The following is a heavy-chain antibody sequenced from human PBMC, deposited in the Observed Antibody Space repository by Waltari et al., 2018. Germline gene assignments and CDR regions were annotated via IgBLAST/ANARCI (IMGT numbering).Heavy chain of an antibody. CDR3: AKDFTMIVVVTDY. Sequence: EVQLLESGRGLVQPGESMRRSCAASGFTCRSEAMGWVRQAPGKGLEWGAASGSGGSTYYADSVKGRFTISRDNSKNTLYLQMNSLRAEDTAVYYCAKDFTMIVVVTDYWGQGTLVTVSS. J-gene: IGHJ4*02. CDR2: SGSGGST. V-gene: IGHV3-23*01. CDR1: GFTCRSEA. D-gene: IGHD3-22*01.